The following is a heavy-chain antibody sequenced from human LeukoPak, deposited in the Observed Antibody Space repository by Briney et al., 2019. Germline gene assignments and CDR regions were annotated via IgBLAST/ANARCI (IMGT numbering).Heavy chain of an antibody. CDR3: AKDRRSWPYYFDY. CDR1: GFTFSSYA. V-gene: IGHV3-23*01. CDR2: ISGSGGST. J-gene: IGHJ4*02. D-gene: IGHD6-13*01. Sequence: GGSLRLSCAASGFTFSSYAMSWVRQAPGKGLEWVSAISGSGGSTYYADSVKGRFTISRDNSKNTLYLQTNSLRAEDTAVYYCAKDRRSWPYYFDYWGQGTLVTVSS.